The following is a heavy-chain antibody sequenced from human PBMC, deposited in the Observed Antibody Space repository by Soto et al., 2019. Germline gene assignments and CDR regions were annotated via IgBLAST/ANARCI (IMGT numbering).Heavy chain of an antibody. D-gene: IGHD4-17*01. J-gene: IGHJ5*02. CDR1: GGSISSGGYY. Sequence: QVQLQESGPGLVKPSETLSLTCTVSGGSISSGGYYWSWIRQHPGKGLEWMGYMSYSGNTDYNPSLKSRVTMSLDTSKNPFSLKLTSVTAADTAVYYCARDGTVTKGRWFDPWGQGILVTVSS. CDR2: MSYSGNT. CDR3: ARDGTVTKGRWFDP. V-gene: IGHV4-31*03.